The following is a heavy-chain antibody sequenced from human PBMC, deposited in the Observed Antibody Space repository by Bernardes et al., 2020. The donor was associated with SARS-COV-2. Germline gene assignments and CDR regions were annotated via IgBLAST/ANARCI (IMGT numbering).Heavy chain of an antibody. J-gene: IGHJ4*02. Sequence: GGSLRLSCAASGFTFSDAWMSWVRQAPGKGLEWVGRIKSNTVGGTVDYAAPVKGRFTISRDDSKNMLFLQMNSLESEDTAVYYCATENGGYTPHFNYWGQGSLVIVSS. CDR3: ATENGGYTPHFNY. D-gene: IGHD3-16*02. CDR2: IKSNTVGGTV. V-gene: IGHV3-15*01. CDR1: GFTFSDAW.